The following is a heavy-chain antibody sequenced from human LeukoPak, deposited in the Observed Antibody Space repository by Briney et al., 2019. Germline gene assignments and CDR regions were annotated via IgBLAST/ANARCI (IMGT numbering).Heavy chain of an antibody. CDR2: IKQDGSEK. V-gene: IGHV3-7*01. CDR1: GFTFSNYW. D-gene: IGHD3-3*01. J-gene: IGHJ4*02. CDR3: AKELGGYDFWSGYYTFDY. Sequence: PGGSLRLSCAASGFTFSNYWTNWVRQAPGKGLEWVANIKQDGSEKYYLDSVKGRFTISRDNAKNSLYLQMNSLRAEDTAVYYCAKELGGYDFWSGYYTFDYWGQGTLVTVSS.